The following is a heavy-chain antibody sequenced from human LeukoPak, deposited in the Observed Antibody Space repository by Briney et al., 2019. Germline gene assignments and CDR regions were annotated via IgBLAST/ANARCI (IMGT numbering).Heavy chain of an antibody. CDR3: ARHSSSWYYFDY. J-gene: IGHJ4*02. CDR1: GYSFNTYW. V-gene: IGHV5-51*01. Sequence: GESLKISCNGSGYSFNTYWIAWVRQMPGKGLEWMGIIYPGDSDTKYSPSFQGQVTISADNSISTAYLQWSSLKASDTAMYYCARHSSSWYYFDYWGQGTLVTVSS. CDR2: IYPGDSDT. D-gene: IGHD6-13*01.